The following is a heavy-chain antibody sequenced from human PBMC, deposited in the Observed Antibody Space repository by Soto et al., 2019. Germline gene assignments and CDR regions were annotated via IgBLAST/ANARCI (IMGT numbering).Heavy chain of an antibody. CDR3: AKGVPGIAVAGTGYFQH. D-gene: IGHD6-19*01. CDR2: ISGSGDST. CDR1: GFTFSSYN. Sequence: GSLRLSCAASGFTFSSYNMNWVRQAPGKGLEWVSGISGSGDSTYYADSVKGWFTISRDNSKNTLYLQMNSLRAEDTAVYYCAKGVPGIAVAGTGYFQHWGQGTLVTVSS. J-gene: IGHJ1*01. V-gene: IGHV3-23*01.